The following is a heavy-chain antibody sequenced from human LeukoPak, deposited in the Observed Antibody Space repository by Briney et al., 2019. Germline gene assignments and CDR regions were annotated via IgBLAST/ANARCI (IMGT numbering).Heavy chain of an antibody. CDR3: AGQGYCSGGSCHWVMGY. Sequence: GGSLRLSCAASGFTFSTYWMSWVRQAPGKGLEWVANIKPDGSDKYYVDSVKGRFTISRDNARDSLHLQMNSLSAEDTAVYYCAGQGYCSGGSCHWVMGYWGQGTLVTVSS. D-gene: IGHD2-15*01. CDR1: GFTFSTYW. CDR2: IKPDGSDK. J-gene: IGHJ4*02. V-gene: IGHV3-7*05.